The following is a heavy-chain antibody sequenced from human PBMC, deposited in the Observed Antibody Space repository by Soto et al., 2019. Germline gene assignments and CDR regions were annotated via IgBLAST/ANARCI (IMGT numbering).Heavy chain of an antibody. CDR3: ATSTPEDGPEKNYYYYYYMDV. Sequence: ASVKVSCKASGYTFTSYGISWVRQAPGQGLEWMGWISAYNGNTNYAQKLQGRVTMTTDTSTSTAYMELRSLRSDDTAVYYCATSTPEDGPEKNYYYYYYMDVWGKGTTVTVSS. J-gene: IGHJ6*03. CDR2: ISAYNGNT. CDR1: GYTFTSYG. V-gene: IGHV1-18*01. D-gene: IGHD2-15*01.